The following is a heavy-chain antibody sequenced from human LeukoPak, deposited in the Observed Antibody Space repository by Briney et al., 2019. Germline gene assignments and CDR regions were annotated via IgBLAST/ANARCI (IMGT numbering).Heavy chain of an antibody. V-gene: IGHV5-51*01. D-gene: IGHD6-6*01. CDR1: GYSFTVYW. CDR2: IYPGDSET. Sequence: GESLKISCKASGYSFTVYWIACVRQMPGKGLEWMGNIYPGDSETRYSPSFQGQVTISADKSISTAHLQWSSLKASDTAMYYCAVGIAARPGGFDFWGQGTLVTVSS. J-gene: IGHJ5*01. CDR3: AVGIAARPGGFDF.